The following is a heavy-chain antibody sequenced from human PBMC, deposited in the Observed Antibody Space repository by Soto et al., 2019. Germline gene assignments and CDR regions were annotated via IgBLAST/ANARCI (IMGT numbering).Heavy chain of an antibody. CDR1: GYTFTSYA. V-gene: IGHV1-3*01. D-gene: IGHD4-17*01. CDR3: AIRKFPMTTVTMFVGYAFDI. J-gene: IGHJ3*02. Sequence: QVQLVQSGAEVKKPGASVKVSCKASGYTFTSYAMHWVRQAPGQRLEWMGWINAGNGNTKYSQKFQGRVTITRDTSASTAYMELSSLRSEDTAVYYCAIRKFPMTTVTMFVGYAFDIWGQGTMVTVSS. CDR2: INAGNGNT.